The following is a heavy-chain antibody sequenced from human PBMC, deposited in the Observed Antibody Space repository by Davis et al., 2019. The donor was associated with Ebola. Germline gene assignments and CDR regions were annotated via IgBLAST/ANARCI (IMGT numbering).Heavy chain of an antibody. V-gene: IGHV1-18*01. CDR1: GGTFTNYA. CDR3: ARAQFPTTSDH. D-gene: IGHD1-1*01. J-gene: IGHJ4*02. CDR2: ISAYNGNT. Sequence: AASVKVSCKTSGGTFTNYAVSWVRQAPGQGLEWMGWISAYNGNTNYAQKLQGRVTMTTEQSTSTAYMELRSLRSDDTAVYYCARAQFPTTSDHWGQGTLVTVSS.